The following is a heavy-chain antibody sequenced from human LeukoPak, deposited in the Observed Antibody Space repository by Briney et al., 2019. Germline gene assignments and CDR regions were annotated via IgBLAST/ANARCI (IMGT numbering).Heavy chain of an antibody. J-gene: IGHJ4*02. D-gene: IGHD6-19*01. CDR2: INHSGST. CDR1: GGSFSGYY. V-gene: IGHV4-34*01. CDR3: ARARQWLGTHDY. Sequence: SETLSLTCAVYGGSFSGYYWSWIRQPPGKGLEWIGEINHSGSTNYNPSLKSRVTISVDTSKNQFSLKLSSVTAADTAVYYCARARQWLGTHDYWGQGTLVTVSS.